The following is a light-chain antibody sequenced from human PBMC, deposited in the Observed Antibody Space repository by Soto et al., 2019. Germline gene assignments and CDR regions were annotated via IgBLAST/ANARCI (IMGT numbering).Light chain of an antibody. CDR3: QQYGSSPII. V-gene: IGKV3-20*01. J-gene: IGKJ5*01. CDR1: QSVSSSY. CDR2: GAS. Sequence: EIVLTQSPGTLSLSPGERATLSCRASQSVSSSYLAWYQQQPGQAPRLLIYGASSRATGIPDRFSGSGSGTDFTLTISRLEPEDFAVYYCQQYGSSPIIFGQGTRLEIK.